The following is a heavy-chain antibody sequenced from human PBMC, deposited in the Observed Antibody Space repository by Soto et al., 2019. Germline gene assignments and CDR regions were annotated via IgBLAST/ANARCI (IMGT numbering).Heavy chain of an antibody. D-gene: IGHD2-15*01. CDR2: INHSGSA. CDR3: ARGPVGGSPYSGGWYYFDY. Sequence: QVQLQQWGAGLLKPSETLSLTCAVSGGSFSGYIWSWIRQSPGKGLEWIGQINHSGSANYNPSLTTRVTISLHTSCSRFSLELRPVTAADTAVYYCARGPVGGSPYSGGWYYFDYWGQGTLVTVSS. V-gene: IGHV4-34*01. CDR1: GGSFSGYI. J-gene: IGHJ4*02.